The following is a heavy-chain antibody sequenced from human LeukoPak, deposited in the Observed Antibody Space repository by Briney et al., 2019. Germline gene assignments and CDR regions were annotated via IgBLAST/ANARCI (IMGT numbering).Heavy chain of an antibody. CDR2: IYSGGST. J-gene: IGHJ4*02. CDR3: ARAWMGAADY. V-gene: IGHV3-66*01. CDR1: EFSVGSNY. D-gene: IGHD3-16*01. Sequence: GGSLRLSCAASEFSVGSNYMTWVRQAPGKGLEWVSLIYSGGSTYYADSVKGRFTISRDNSKSTLYLQMNSLRAEDTAVYYCARAWMGAADYWGQGTLVTVSS.